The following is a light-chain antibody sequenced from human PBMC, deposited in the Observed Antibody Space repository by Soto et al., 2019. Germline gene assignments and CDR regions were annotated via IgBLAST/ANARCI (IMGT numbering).Light chain of an antibody. CDR1: QSVSRN. CDR3: QQYNDWPPPYT. Sequence: EIVMTQSPATLSVSPGESATLSCRASQSVSRNLAWYHQKPGQAPRLLIYSASTRATGIPARFSGSGSGTDFTLTISSLQSEDCAVYYCQQYNDWPPPYTFGQGTRLEIK. V-gene: IGKV3-15*01. CDR2: SAS. J-gene: IGKJ5*01.